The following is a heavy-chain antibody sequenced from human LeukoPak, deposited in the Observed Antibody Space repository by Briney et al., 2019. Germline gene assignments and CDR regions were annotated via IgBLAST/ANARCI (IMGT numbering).Heavy chain of an antibody. CDR1: RFTVSSNY. CDR3: ASYCSGGSCYYGFDI. V-gene: IGHV3-53*01. CDR2: LHSSGTT. J-gene: IGHJ3*02. Sequence: QPGGSLRLSCAASRFTVSSNYMSSVPQAPGKGLEWVSILHSSGTTYYADSVKGRFTSSRDNSKNTLYLQMNSVRDEDRAVYYCASYCSGGSCYYGFDIWGQGTMVTVSS. D-gene: IGHD2-15*01.